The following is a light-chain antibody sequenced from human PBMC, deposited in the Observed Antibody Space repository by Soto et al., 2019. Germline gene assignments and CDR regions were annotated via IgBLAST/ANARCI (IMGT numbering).Light chain of an antibody. Sequence: EIVMTQSPATLSVSPGERATLSCRASQSVSSNLAWYQQKPGQAPRLLIYGASKRATGVPARFSGSGPGTEFTLTISSLEPEDFAVYYCQQYNNWPRTFGQGTKVDIK. CDR2: GAS. J-gene: IGKJ1*01. CDR3: QQYNNWPRT. CDR1: QSVSSN. V-gene: IGKV3D-15*01.